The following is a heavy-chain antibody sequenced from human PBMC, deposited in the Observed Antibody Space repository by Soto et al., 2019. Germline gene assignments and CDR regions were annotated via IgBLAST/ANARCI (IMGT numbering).Heavy chain of an antibody. Sequence: KGLEWVAVISYDGSNKYYADSVKGRFPISRDNSKNTLYLQMNSLRAEDTAVYYCARDRDFIVVVPAATGMDVWAQGTSLSVYS. V-gene: IGHV3-30-3*01. CDR3: ARDRDFIVVVPAATGMDV. CDR2: ISYDGSNK. J-gene: IGHJ6*02. D-gene: IGHD2-2*01.